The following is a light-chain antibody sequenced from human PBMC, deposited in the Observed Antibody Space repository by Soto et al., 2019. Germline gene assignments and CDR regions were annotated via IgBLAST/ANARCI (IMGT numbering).Light chain of an antibody. CDR3: AAWDYSLNGWV. J-gene: IGLJ3*02. Sequence: QSVLAQPPSASGTPGQRVTISCSGSSSNIRTNTVNWYHQLPGTAPKLLIYSNNQRPSGVPDRFSGSKSGTSASLAISALQSEDEDDYYCAAWDYSLNGWVFGGGTKLTVL. CDR2: SNN. V-gene: IGLV1-44*01. CDR1: SSNIRTNT.